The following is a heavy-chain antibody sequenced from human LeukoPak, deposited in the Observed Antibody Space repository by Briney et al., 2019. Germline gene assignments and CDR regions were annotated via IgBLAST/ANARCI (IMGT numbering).Heavy chain of an antibody. CDR2: INPNSGGT. V-gene: IGHV1-2*02. CDR1: GYTFTGYH. CDR3: ARVGGPGYSSGWYGY. Sequence: ASVKVSCKASGYTFTGYHMHWVRQAPGQGLEWMGWINPNSGGTNYAQKFQGRVTMTRDTSISTAYMELSRLRSDDTAVYYCARVGGPGYSSGWYGYWGQGTLVTVSS. D-gene: IGHD6-19*01. J-gene: IGHJ4*02.